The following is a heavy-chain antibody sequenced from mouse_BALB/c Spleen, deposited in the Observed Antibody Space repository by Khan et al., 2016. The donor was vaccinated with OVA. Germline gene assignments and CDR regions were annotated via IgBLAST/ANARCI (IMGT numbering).Heavy chain of an antibody. CDR1: GYTFSTYW. CDR2: INPSSGYT. J-gene: IGHJ2*01. V-gene: IGHV1-7*01. Sequence: QIQLVQSGAELAKPGASVKMSCKASGYTFSTYWIHWVKQRPGQGLEWIGYINPSSGYTYYNQRFNDKATLTADKSSSTAYMQLSSLTSEDSAVYYCARDRIDYWGQGTTLPVSS. CDR3: ARDRIDY.